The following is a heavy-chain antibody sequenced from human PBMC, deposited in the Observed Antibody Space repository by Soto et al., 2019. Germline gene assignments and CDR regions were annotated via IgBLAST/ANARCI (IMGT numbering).Heavy chain of an antibody. V-gene: IGHV3-23*01. CDR2: ISGSGGST. CDR3: ANLAYCGGDCYSRSGY. D-gene: IGHD2-21*02. CDR1: GFTFSSYA. J-gene: IGHJ4*02. Sequence: EVQLLESGGGLVQPGGSLRLSCAASGFTFSSYAMSWVRQAPGKGLEWVSAISGSGGSTYYADSVKGRFTISRDNSKNTLYLQMNSLRAEDTAVYYCANLAYCGGDCYSRSGYWGQGTVVTVSS.